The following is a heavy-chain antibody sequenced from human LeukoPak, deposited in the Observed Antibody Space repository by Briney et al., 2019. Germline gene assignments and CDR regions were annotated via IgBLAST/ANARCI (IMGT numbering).Heavy chain of an antibody. CDR2: INPNSGNT. Sequence: ASVKVSCKASEYTFTNYDINWVRQATGQGLEWMGWINPNSGNTGYTQKFQGRVTMTRNTSLSTAYMELTSLKSEDTAVYYCARSPGTHWGKDFLNWFDPWGQGTLVTVSS. D-gene: IGHD3-16*01. V-gene: IGHV1-8*01. CDR3: ARSPGTHWGKDFLNWFDP. CDR1: EYTFTNYD. J-gene: IGHJ5*02.